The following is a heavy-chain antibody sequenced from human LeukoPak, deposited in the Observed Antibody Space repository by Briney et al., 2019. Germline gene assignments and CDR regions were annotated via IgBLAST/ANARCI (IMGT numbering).Heavy chain of an antibody. CDR1: GYTFTGYY. D-gene: IGHD3-10*01. V-gene: IGHV1-2*06. CDR2: INPNSGGT. J-gene: IGHJ4*02. CDR3: CIMVRGANLLDY. Sequence: ASVKVSCKASGYTFTGYYMHWVRQAPGQGLEWVGRINPNSGGTNYAQKFQGRVTMTRDTSISTAYMELSRLRSDDTAVYYCCIMVRGANLLDYWGQGTLVTVSS.